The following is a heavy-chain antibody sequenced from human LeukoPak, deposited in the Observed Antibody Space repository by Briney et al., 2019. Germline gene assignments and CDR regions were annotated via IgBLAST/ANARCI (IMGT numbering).Heavy chain of an antibody. CDR1: GFTFSDYT. Sequence: GEDLILSCAASGFTFSDYTMNWVRQVPGEGLEWVSSISSSSSYIYYADSVKGRFTISRDNAKNSLSLQMKSLRAEDTAVYYCVRGEYSYGPLDYYYYMDVWGKGTTVTVSS. CDR3: VRGEYSYGPLDYYYYMDV. J-gene: IGHJ6*03. V-gene: IGHV3-21*01. CDR2: ISSSSSYI. D-gene: IGHD5-18*01.